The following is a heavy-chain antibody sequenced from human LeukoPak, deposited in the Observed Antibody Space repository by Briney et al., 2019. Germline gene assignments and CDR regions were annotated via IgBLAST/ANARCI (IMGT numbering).Heavy chain of an antibody. CDR1: GGSIGSYY. Sequence: PSETLSLTCTVSGGSIGSYYWSWIRQPPGKGLEWIGYIYYTGSTDYNPSLKSRATISVDTSKNQFSLKLSSVTAADTAVYYCASSSGRGAFDIWGQGTMVTVSS. CDR3: ASSSGRGAFDI. CDR2: IYYTGST. D-gene: IGHD6-19*01. V-gene: IGHV4-59*01. J-gene: IGHJ3*02.